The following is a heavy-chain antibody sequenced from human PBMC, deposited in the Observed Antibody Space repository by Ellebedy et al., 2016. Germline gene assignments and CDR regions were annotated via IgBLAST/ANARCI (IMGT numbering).Heavy chain of an antibody. CDR3: VPGAAVEGTLYFQF. CDR2: ISGDSGST. Sequence: GESLKISXAASGFTFSTYAMFWVRQAPGRGLEWVSTISGDSGSTYYTDSVKGRFTISRDNSKNTVYMQMNSLRAEDTATYYCVPGAAVEGTLYFQFWGQGTLVTVCS. J-gene: IGHJ4*02. V-gene: IGHV3-23*01. CDR1: GFTFSTYA. D-gene: IGHD6-19*01.